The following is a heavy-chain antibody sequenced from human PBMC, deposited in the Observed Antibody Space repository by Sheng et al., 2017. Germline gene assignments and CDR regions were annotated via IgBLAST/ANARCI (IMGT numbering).Heavy chain of an antibody. V-gene: IGHV4-39*07. CDR3: ASTPDRWLQFDGDY. D-gene: IGHD5-12*01. J-gene: IGHJ4*02. CDR2: IYYSGST. Sequence: QLQLQESGPGLVKPSETLSLTCTVSGGSISSSSYYWGWIRQPPGKGLEWIGSIYYSGSTYYNPSLKSRVTISVDTSKNQFSLKLSSVTAADTAVYYCASTPDRWLQFDGDYLGQGTLVTVSS. CDR1: GGSISSSSYY.